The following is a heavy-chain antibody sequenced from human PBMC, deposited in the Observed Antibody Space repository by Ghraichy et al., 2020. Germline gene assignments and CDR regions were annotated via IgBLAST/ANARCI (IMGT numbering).Heavy chain of an antibody. V-gene: IGHV3-23*01. Sequence: GGSLRLSCAASGFTFSNYAMNWVRQTPGRGLEWVSAIRRRGGTTYYADSVKGRMTISRDNTRAPLYLQMNSLRAEDTAVYFCARWQDVIIRPDHWGQGTLFTFSS. J-gene: IGHJ4*02. CDR2: IRRRGGTT. CDR1: GFTFSNYA. CDR3: ARWQDVIIRPDH. D-gene: IGHD3-22*01.